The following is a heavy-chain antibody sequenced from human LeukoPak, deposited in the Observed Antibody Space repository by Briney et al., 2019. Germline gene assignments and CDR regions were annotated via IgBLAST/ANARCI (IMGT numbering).Heavy chain of an antibody. CDR3: ARSQSSSLIDY. CDR1: GFSFSAYG. Sequence: GGSLRLSCAASGFSFSAYGVHWVRQAPGKGPEWVAVIWYDGSSKDYADSVKGRFTLSRDNSKNTLYLQMNSLTVEDTAVYYCARSQSSSLIDYWGQGTLVTVSS. J-gene: IGHJ4*02. CDR2: IWYDGSSK. V-gene: IGHV3-33*01. D-gene: IGHD6-13*01.